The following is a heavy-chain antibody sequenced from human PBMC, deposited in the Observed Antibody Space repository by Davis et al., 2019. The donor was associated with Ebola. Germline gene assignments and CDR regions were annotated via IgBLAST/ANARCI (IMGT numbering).Heavy chain of an antibody. CDR2: ISYDGSNK. J-gene: IGHJ6*04. CDR3: GPKCSSTTCGRFGMDV. CDR1: GFTFSSYG. V-gene: IGHV3-30*03. D-gene: IGHD2-2*01. Sequence: GESLKISCAASGFTFSSYGMHWVRQAPGKGLEWVAVISYDGSNKYYADSVKGRFTISRDNSKNTLYLQMNSLRAEDAAVYYCGPKCSSTTCGRFGMDVWGKGATVTVSS.